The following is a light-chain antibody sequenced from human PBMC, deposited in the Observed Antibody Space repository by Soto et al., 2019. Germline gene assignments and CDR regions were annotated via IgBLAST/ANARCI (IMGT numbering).Light chain of an antibody. CDR2: GAS. V-gene: IGKV3-20*01. J-gene: IGKJ1*01. CDR3: QQYGSAPRT. CDR1: QTLSGSY. Sequence: EIVLTQSPGTLSLSPGERATLSCRASQTLSGSYLAWYQQKPGQAPRLLIYGASTRATGIPDRFSGSGSGTDFTLTISRLEPEDFAVYYCQQYGSAPRTFGQGTKVEI.